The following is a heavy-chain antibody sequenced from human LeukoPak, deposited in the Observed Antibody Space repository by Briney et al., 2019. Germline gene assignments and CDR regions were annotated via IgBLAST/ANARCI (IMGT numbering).Heavy chain of an antibody. CDR3: AREARPLYLSVVVPAAENWFDP. V-gene: IGHV4-59*11. CDR2: IYYSGST. CDR1: GGSISSHY. Sequence: PSETLSLTCTVSGGSISSHYWSWIRQPPGKGLEWIGYIYYSGSTNYNPSLKSRVTISVDTSKNQFSLKLSSVTAADTAVYYCAREARPLYLSVVVPAAENWFDPWGQGTLVTVSS. D-gene: IGHD2-2*01. J-gene: IGHJ5*02.